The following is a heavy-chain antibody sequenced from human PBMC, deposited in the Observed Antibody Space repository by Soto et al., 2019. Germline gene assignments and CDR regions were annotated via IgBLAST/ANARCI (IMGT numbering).Heavy chain of an antibody. Sequence: GGSLRLSCAASGFTLSSYGMHWVRQAPGKGLEWVAVIWYDGSNKYYADSVKGRFTISRDNSKNTLYLQMNSLRAEDKAVYYCARDGYCSGGSCYSVPVFDYWGQGT. CDR1: GFTLSSYG. CDR3: ARDGYCSGGSCYSVPVFDY. V-gene: IGHV3-33*01. CDR2: IWYDGSNK. J-gene: IGHJ4*02. D-gene: IGHD2-15*01.